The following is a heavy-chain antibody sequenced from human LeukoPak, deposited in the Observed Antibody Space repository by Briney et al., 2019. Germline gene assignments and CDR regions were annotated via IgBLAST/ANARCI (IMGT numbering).Heavy chain of an antibody. CDR1: GYTFTGYY. V-gene: IGHV1-2*02. Sequence: AAVKVACKASGYTFTGYYMHWVGQAPGQGREWMGWINPNSGGTNYAQKFEGRVTMTRDTSISAAYMELSRLRSDDTAVYYCARVGGATTFYFDYWGQGTLVTVSS. D-gene: IGHD1-26*01. J-gene: IGHJ4*02. CDR3: ARVGGATTFYFDY. CDR2: INPNSGGT.